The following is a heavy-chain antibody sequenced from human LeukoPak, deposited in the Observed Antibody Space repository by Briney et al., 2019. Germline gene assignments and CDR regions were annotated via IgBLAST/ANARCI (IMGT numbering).Heavy chain of an antibody. CDR3: ARQDTAMVTLDY. V-gene: IGHV4-34*01. CDR2: INHGGRT. J-gene: IGHJ4*02. CDR1: NGSFNEYY. Sequence: PSETLSLTCAVYNGSFNEYYWSWIRQSPGKGLEWIGEINHGGRTNYNPSLQSRVSISVDASQNQFSLTMTSVTAADTAVYYCARQDTAMVTLDYWGQGTLVTVSS. D-gene: IGHD5-18*01.